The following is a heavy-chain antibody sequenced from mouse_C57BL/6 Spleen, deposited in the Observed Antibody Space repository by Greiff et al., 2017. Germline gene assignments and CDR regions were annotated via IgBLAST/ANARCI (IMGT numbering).Heavy chain of an antibody. CDR3: AVDYGGFAY. V-gene: IGHV1-69*01. CDR2: IDPSDSYT. D-gene: IGHD2-4*01. J-gene: IGHJ3*01. Sequence: QFQLQQPGAELVMPGASVKLSCKASGYTFTSYWMHWVKQRPGQGLEWIGEIDPSDSYTNYNQKFKGKSTLTVDKSSSTAYMQLSSLASEDSAVYYCAVDYGGFAYWGQGTLVTVSA. CDR1: GYTFTSYW.